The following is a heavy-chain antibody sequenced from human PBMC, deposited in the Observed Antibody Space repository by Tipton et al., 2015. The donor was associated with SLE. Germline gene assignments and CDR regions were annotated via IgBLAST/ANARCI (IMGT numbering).Heavy chain of an antibody. Sequence: TLSLTCTVSGGSISSYYWSWIRQPPGKGLEWIGYIYYSGSTNYSGSTNYNPSLKSRVTISVDTSKNQFSLKLSSVTAADTAVYYCARDLEKWGQGTLVTVSS. D-gene: IGHD5-24*01. CDR3: ARDLEK. CDR1: GGSISSYY. V-gene: IGHV4-59*01. CDR2: IYYSGSTNYSGST. J-gene: IGHJ4*02.